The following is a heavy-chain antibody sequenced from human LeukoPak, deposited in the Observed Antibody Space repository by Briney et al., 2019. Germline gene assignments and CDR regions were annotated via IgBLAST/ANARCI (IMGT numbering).Heavy chain of an antibody. CDR1: GFSLSTSGVG. V-gene: IGHV2-5*02. D-gene: IGHD3-10*01. Sequence: ESGPTLVNPTQTLTLTCTFSGFSLSTSGVGVGWIRQPPGKALEWLALIYWDDDKRYSPSLKSRLTITKDTSKNQVVLTMTNMDPVDTATYYCAQARITMVRGAGYNWFDPWGQGTLVTVSS. CDR3: AQARITMVRGAGYNWFDP. J-gene: IGHJ5*02. CDR2: IYWDDDK.